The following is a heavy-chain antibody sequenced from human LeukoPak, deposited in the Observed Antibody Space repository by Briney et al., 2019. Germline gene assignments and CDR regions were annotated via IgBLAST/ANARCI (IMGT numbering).Heavy chain of an antibody. D-gene: IGHD3-3*01. CDR1: GFTFSSYA. J-gene: IGHJ4*02. CDR3: ANPSRGIFGVSHQKDPDY. CDR2: ISGSGGST. Sequence: PGGSLRLSCAASGFTFSSYAMSWVRQAPGKGLEWVSAISGSGGSTYYADSVKGRFTISRDNSKNTLYLQMNSLRAEDTAVYYCANPSRGIFGVSHQKDPDYWGQGTLVTVSS. V-gene: IGHV3-23*01.